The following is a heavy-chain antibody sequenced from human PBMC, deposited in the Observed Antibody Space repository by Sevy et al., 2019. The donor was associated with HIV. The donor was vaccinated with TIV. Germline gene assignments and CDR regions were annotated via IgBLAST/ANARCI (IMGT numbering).Heavy chain of an antibody. J-gene: IGHJ6*02. CDR2: IHYSGST. D-gene: IGHD2-15*01. V-gene: IGHV4-31*03. CDR3: ARVGRAGSRYYYGMDV. Sequence: SETLSLTCTVSGGSISSGGYYWSWIRQHPGKGLEWIGYIHYSGSTYYNPSLKSRVTISVDTSKNQFSLKLSSVTAADTAVYYCARVGRAGSRYYYGMDVWGQGTTVTVSS. CDR1: GGSISSGGYY.